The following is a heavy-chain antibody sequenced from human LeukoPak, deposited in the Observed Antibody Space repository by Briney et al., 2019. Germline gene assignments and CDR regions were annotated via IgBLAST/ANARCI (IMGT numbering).Heavy chain of an antibody. CDR3: ARGSYYDSSGYYDGPAAFDI. CDR1: GYTLTELS. CDR2: FDPEDGET. J-gene: IGHJ3*02. D-gene: IGHD3-22*01. Sequence: ASVKVSCKVSGYTLTELSMHWVRQAPGKGLEWMGGFDPEDGETIYAQKFQGRVTMTEDTSTDTAYMELSSLRSEDTAVYYCARGSYYDSSGYYDGPAAFDIWGQGTMVTVSS. V-gene: IGHV1-24*01.